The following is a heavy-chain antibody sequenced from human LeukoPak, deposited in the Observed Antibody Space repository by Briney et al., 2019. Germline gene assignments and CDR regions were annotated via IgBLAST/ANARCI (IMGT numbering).Heavy chain of an antibody. CDR3: ARRGYTPTTFDY. D-gene: IGHD5-12*01. CDR2: IYYTGGT. CDR1: GGSISSSYYY. V-gene: IGHV4-39*01. Sequence: SETLSLTCTASGGSISSSYYYWGWIRQPPGKGLEWVGNIYYTGGTYYNPSLKSRVTISLDTSKNQFSLKLSSVTAADTAVYYCARRGYTPTTFDYWGQGTLVAVSS. J-gene: IGHJ4*02.